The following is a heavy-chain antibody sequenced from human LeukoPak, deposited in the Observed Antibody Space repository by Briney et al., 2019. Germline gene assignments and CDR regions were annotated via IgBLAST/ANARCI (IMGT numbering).Heavy chain of an antibody. V-gene: IGHV4-30-4*01. J-gene: IGHJ3*02. Sequence: SQTLSLTCTVSGGSISSGDYYGSWIRQPRGKGLEWIGYIYYSRSTYYNPSLKSRVNISVDTSKNQFSLKLSSVTAADTAVYYCAREQLRNDAFDIWGQGTMVTVSS. CDR1: GGSISSGDYY. CDR2: IYYSRST. CDR3: AREQLRNDAFDI. D-gene: IGHD1-26*01.